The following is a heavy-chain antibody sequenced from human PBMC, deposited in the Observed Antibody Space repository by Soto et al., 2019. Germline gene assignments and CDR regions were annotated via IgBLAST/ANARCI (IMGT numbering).Heavy chain of an antibody. V-gene: IGHV4-59*01. CDR3: ARDNHDFWSGYYSWFDP. J-gene: IGHJ5*02. CDR2: IYYSGST. CDR1: GGSISSYY. D-gene: IGHD3-3*01. Sequence: SETLSLTCTVSGGSISSYYWSWIRQPPGKGLEWNGYIYYSGSTNYNPSLKSRVTISVDTSKNQFSLKLSSVTAADTAVYYCARDNHDFWSGYYSWFDPWGQGTLVTVSS.